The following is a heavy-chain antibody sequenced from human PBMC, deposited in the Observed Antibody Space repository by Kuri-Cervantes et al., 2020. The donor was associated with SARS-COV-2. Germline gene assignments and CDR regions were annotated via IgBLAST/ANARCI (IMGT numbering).Heavy chain of an antibody. CDR1: GFTFSSYA. J-gene: IGHJ1*01. Sequence: GESLKISCAASGFTFSSYAMSWVRQAPGKGLEWVPAISGSGGSTYYADSVKGRFTTSRDNSKNTLYLQMNSLRAEDTAVYYCAKSSTITIFGVVIIPEYFQHWGQGTLVTVSS. D-gene: IGHD3-3*01. CDR3: AKSSTITIFGVVIIPEYFQH. V-gene: IGHV3-23*01. CDR2: ISGSGGST.